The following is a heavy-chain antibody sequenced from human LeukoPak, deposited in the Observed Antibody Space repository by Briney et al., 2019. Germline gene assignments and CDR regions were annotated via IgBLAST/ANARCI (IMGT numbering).Heavy chain of an antibody. CDR1: GGSISSYY. CDR3: ARDGSSAYTPFDY. D-gene: IGHD3-16*01. CDR2: IYYSGST. V-gene: IGHV4-59*01. J-gene: IGHJ4*02. Sequence: SETLSLTCTVSGGSISSYYWSWIRQPPGKGLEWIGYIYYSGSTNYNPSLKSRVTISVDTSKNQFSLKLSSVTAADTAVYYCARDGSSAYTPFDYWGQGTLVTVSS.